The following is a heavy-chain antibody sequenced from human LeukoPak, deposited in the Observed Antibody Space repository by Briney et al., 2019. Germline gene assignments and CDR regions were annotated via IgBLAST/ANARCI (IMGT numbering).Heavy chain of an antibody. D-gene: IGHD3-10*01. Sequence: ASVKVSCKASGYTFTGYYMHWVRQAPGQGLEWMGWISAYNGNTNYAQKLQGRVTMTTDTSTSTAYMELRSLRSDDTAVYYCARGLYGSGSYSPFDYWGQGTLVTVSS. CDR1: GYTFTGYY. V-gene: IGHV1-18*04. CDR3: ARGLYGSGSYSPFDY. CDR2: ISAYNGNT. J-gene: IGHJ4*02.